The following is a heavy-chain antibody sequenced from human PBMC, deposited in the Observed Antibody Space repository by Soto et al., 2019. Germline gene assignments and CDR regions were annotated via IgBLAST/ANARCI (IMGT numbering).Heavy chain of an antibody. CDR2: ISSNGGST. D-gene: IGHD6-19*01. CDR1: GFTFSSYA. Sequence: PGGSLRLSCSASGFTFSSYAMHWVRQAPGKGLEYVSAISSNGGSTYYADSVKGRFTISRDNSKNTLYLQMSSLRAEDTAVYYCVKTSIAVAASGWFAPWGQGTLVTVSS. J-gene: IGHJ5*02. CDR3: VKTSIAVAASGWFAP. V-gene: IGHV3-64D*06.